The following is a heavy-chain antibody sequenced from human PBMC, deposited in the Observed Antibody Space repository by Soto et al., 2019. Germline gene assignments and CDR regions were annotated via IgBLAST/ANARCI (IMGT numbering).Heavy chain of an antibody. J-gene: IGHJ6*03. CDR1: GGSISSYY. CDR3: ARSHCSSTSCPSYYYYMDV. V-gene: IGHV4-59*01. Sequence: TLSLTCTVSGGSISSYYWSWIRQPPGKGLEWIGYIYYSGSTNYNPSLKSRVTISVDTSKNQFSLKLSSVTAADTAVYYCARSHCSSTSCPSYYYYMDVWGKGTTVTVSS. CDR2: IYYSGST. D-gene: IGHD2-2*01.